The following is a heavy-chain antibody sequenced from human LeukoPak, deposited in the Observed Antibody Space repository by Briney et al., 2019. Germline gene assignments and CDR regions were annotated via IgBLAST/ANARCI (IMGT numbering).Heavy chain of an antibody. V-gene: IGHV3-7*05. CDR2: IKEDGSEK. J-gene: IGHJ4*02. Sequence: GGSLRLSCAASGFTFSTYWMTWVRQAPGKGLDWVANIKEDGSEKYYVDSVKGRFTISRDNTKNSPFLQMNSLRAEDTAVYYCARGDYPSDYWGQGTLVTVSS. CDR1: GFTFSTYW. CDR3: ARGDYPSDY. D-gene: IGHD3-16*01.